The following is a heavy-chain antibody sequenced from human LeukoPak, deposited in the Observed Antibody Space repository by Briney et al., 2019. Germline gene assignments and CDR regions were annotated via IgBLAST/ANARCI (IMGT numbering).Heavy chain of an antibody. Sequence: SETLSLTCTVSGGSISSSSYYWGWIRQPPGKGLEWIGSIYYSGSTYYNPSLKSRVTISVDTSKNQFSLKLSSVTAADTAVYYCARPAPTYCSGGSCYGPRGRGFDYWGQGTLVTVSS. CDR3: ARPAPTYCSGGSCYGPRGRGFDY. J-gene: IGHJ4*02. V-gene: IGHV4-39*07. CDR1: GGSISSSSYY. CDR2: IYYSGST. D-gene: IGHD2-15*01.